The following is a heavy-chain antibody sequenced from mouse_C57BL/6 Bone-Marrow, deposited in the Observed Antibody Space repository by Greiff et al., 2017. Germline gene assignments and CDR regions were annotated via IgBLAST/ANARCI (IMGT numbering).Heavy chain of an antibody. D-gene: IGHD1-1*01. CDR1: GYTFTDYY. J-gene: IGHJ2*01. CDR2: INPNNGGT. CDR3: ARRGSYYYGSSPLGY. Sequence: VQLQQSGPELVKPGASVKISCKASGYTFTDYYMNWVKQSHGKSLEWIGDINPNNGGTSYNQKFKGKATLTVDKSSSTAYMELRSLTSEDSAVYYCARRGSYYYGSSPLGYWGQGTTLTVSS. V-gene: IGHV1-26*01.